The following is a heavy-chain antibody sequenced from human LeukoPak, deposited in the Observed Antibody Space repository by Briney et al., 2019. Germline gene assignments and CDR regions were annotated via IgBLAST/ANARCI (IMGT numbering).Heavy chain of an antibody. D-gene: IGHD3-22*01. J-gene: IGHJ5*02. CDR3: ARAPRYYDSSGYQNWFDP. V-gene: IGHV3-53*01. CDR1: GFTVSSNY. CDR2: IYSGGST. Sequence: GGSLRLSCAASGFTVSSNYMSWVRQAPGKGLEWVSVIYSGGSTYYADSVKGRFTISRDNSKNTLYLQMNSLRAEDTAVYYCARAPRYYDSSGYQNWFDPWGQGTLVTVPS.